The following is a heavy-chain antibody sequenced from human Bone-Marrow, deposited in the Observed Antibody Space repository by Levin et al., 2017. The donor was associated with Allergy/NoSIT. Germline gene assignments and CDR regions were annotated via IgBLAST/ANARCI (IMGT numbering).Heavy chain of an antibody. Sequence: AGGSLRLSCGASGFTFSSYAMHWVRQAPGKGLEWVAVISYDGSNKYYIDSVKGRFSISRDNSKNTVYVQMNSLRAEDTAVYYCARGGPIVVVLGATSGNYDYGMDVWGQGTTVTVSS. J-gene: IGHJ6*02. V-gene: IGHV3-30-3*01. CDR2: ISYDGSNK. D-gene: IGHD2-15*01. CDR1: GFTFSSYA. CDR3: ARGGPIVVVLGATSGNYDYGMDV.